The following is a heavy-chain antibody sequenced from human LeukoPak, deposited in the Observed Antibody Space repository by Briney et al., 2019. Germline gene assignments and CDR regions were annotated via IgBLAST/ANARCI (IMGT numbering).Heavy chain of an antibody. J-gene: IGHJ6*03. V-gene: IGHV3-53*01. CDR1: GFTVSSNY. CDR3: ARDPYASGSYGRRGWVYYMDV. D-gene: IGHD3-10*01. CDR2: IYSGGST. Sequence: GGSLRLSCAASGFTVSSNYMSWVRQAPGKGLEWVSVIYSGGSTYYADSVKGRFTISRDNSKSTLYIQMNSLRAEDTAVYYCARDPYASGSYGRRGWVYYMDVWGKGTTVTISS.